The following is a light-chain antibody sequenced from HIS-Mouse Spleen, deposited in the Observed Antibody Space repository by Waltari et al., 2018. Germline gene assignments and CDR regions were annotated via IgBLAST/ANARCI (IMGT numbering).Light chain of an antibody. Sequence: SYELTQPPSVSVSPGQTARITCSGDALPKQYAYWYQQKPGQAPVLVIYKDSERPSGSPGRFSGSSSGTTVTLNISGVQAEDEADYYCQSADSSGTYSVVFGGGTKLTVL. J-gene: IGLJ2*01. CDR3: QSADSSGTYSVV. V-gene: IGLV3-25*03. CDR2: KDS. CDR1: ALPKQY.